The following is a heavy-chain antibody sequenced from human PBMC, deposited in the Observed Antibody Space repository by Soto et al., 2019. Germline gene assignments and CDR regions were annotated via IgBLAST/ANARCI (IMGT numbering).Heavy chain of an antibody. D-gene: IGHD3-16*01. CDR2: MSSSGSTI. J-gene: IGHJ3*02. V-gene: IGHV3-11*01. CDR3: ARRAIFWGNAFDI. CDR1: GFTFGDYY. Sequence: QVQLVESGGGLVKPGGSLRLSCAASGFTFGDYYMSWIRQAPGKGLEWVSYMSSSGSTIYYADSVKGRFTISRDNAKNSLYMQMNSLRAADTAVYYCARRAIFWGNAFDIWGQGTMVTVSS.